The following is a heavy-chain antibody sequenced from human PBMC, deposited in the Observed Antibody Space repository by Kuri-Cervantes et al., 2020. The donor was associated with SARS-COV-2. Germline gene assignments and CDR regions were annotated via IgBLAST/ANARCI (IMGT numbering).Heavy chain of an antibody. CDR3: ARGKKGNFDY. CDR1: GFIFSSYG. V-gene: IGHV1-3*01. CDR2: INAGNGNT. J-gene: IGHJ4*02. D-gene: IGHD3-10*01. Sequence: GESLKISCAASGFIFSSYGMHWVRQAPGQGLEWMGWINAGNGNTKYSQKFQGRVTITRDTSASTAYMELSSLRSEDTAVYYCARGKKGNFDYWGQGTLVTCYS.